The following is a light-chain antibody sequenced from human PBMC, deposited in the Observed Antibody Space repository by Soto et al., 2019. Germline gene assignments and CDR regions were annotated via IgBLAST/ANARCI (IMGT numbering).Light chain of an antibody. Sequence: EIVLTQSPGTLSLSPGERATLSCRASQSVSSNYVAWYQQKPGQAPRLLIYGASSRTTGVPDRCSGSGSGTEFTLTISSLEPEDFAVYYCQQYGSSPLFAFGPGTEVDLK. CDR3: QQYGSSPLFA. CDR1: QSVSSNY. V-gene: IGKV3-20*01. J-gene: IGKJ3*01. CDR2: GAS.